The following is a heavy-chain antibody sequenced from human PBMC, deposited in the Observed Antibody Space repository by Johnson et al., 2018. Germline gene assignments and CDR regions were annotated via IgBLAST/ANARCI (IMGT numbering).Heavy chain of an antibody. V-gene: IGHV1-46*01. CDR2: INPSGGST. CDR1: GYTFTSYY. CDR3: AKDSPGVGATYYYGMDV. Sequence: VQLVESGAEVKKXGASVKVXCKASGYTFTSYYMHWVRQAPGQGLEWMGIINPSGGSTSYAQKFQGRFTMTRDTSTSTVYMELSSLRSEDTAVYSCAKDSPGVGATYYYGMDVWGQGTTVTVSS. D-gene: IGHD1-26*01. J-gene: IGHJ6*02.